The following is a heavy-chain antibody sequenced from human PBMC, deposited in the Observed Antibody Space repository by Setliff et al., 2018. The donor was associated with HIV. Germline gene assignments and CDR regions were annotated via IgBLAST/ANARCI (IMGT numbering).Heavy chain of an antibody. CDR2: IIPIFGST. V-gene: IGHV1-69*13. Sequence: SVKVSCKASGGTFSNYAFSWVRQAPGQGLEWMGGIIPIFGSTKYAQKFQGRVTITADESTSTADMELSSLRSEDTAVYYCARDDHYYDSGSYYSDWYFDPWGRGTLVTVSS. J-gene: IGHJ2*01. D-gene: IGHD3-10*01. CDR3: ARDDHYYDSGSYYSDWYFDP. CDR1: GGTFSNYA.